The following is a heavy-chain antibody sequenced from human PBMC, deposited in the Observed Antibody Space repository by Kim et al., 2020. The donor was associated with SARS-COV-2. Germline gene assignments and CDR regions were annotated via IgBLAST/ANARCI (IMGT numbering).Heavy chain of an antibody. J-gene: IGHJ1*01. Sequence: ASVKVSCKASGYTFSSYGISWVRQAPGQGLEWVGWISTYTGDTNYAQNFQDRVTMTTDTSTSTAYMELRSLRSDDTAVYYRSRATVAWQGSGSPVGDWGQ. CDR2: ISTYTGDT. CDR1: GYTFSSYG. V-gene: IGHV1-18*04. D-gene: IGHD3-10*01. CDR3: SRATVAWQGSGSPVGD.